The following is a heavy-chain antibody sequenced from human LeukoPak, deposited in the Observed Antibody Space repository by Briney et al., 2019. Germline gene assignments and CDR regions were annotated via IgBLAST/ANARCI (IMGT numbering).Heavy chain of an antibody. CDR3: AKAVAGRYDY. CDR1: GFTFSSYG. D-gene: IGHD6-19*01. V-gene: IGHV3-33*06. CDR2: IWYDGSNK. J-gene: IGHJ4*02. Sequence: PGGSLRLSCAASGFTFSSYGMPWVRQAPGKGLEWVAVIWYDGSNKYYADSVKGRFTISRDNSKNTLYLQVNSLRAEDTAVYYCAKAVAGRYDYWGQGTLVTVSS.